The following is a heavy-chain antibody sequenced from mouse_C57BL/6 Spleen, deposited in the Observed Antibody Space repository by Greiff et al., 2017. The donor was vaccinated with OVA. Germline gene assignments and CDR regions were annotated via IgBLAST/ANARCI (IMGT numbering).Heavy chain of an antibody. CDR3: TRWGYDRDY. J-gene: IGHJ2*01. Sequence: QVQLQQSGAELVRPGTSVTLSCKASGYTFTDYEMHWVKQTPVHGLEWIGAIDPETGGTVYNQKFKGKAILTADKSSSTAYMELRSLTSEDSAVYYCTRWGYDRDYWGQGTTLTVSS. CDR1: GYTFTDYE. CDR2: IDPETGGT. D-gene: IGHD2-2*01. V-gene: IGHV1-15*01.